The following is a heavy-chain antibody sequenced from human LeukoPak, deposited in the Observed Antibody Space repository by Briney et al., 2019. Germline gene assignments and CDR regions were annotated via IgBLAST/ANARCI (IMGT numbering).Heavy chain of an antibody. CDR3: ARDVAGALDF. CDR1: GFTFSSYW. J-gene: IGHJ4*02. D-gene: IGHD6-19*01. CDR2: VREDEGDK. V-gene: IGHV3-7*01. Sequence: GGSLRLSCAASGFTFSSYWMAWARQAPGKGLEWVANVREDEGDKGYADSVKGRFTISRDNGKNSLYLQMNSLTAEDTAVYYCARDVAGALDFWGQGTLVIVSS.